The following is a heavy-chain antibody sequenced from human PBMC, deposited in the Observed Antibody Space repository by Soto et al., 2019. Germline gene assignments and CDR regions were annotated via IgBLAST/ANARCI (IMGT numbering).Heavy chain of an antibody. V-gene: IGHV3-74*01. D-gene: IGHD1-26*01. J-gene: IGHJ6*03. CDR3: ATGLSKRGYYMDA. CDR2: IITDGSST. Sequence: EVQLVESGGGLVQPGGSLILSCAASGFSFSIYWMHWVRQAPGKGLVWVSRIITDGSSTSYADSVKGRFTISRDNAKNTLYLQMNSLRAEDTAVYYCATGLSKRGYYMDAWGKGTTVTVSS. CDR1: GFSFSIYW.